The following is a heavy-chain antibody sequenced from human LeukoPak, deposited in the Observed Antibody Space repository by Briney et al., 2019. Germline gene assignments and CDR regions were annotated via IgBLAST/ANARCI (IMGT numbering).Heavy chain of an antibody. CDR1: GFTFSSYW. J-gene: IGHJ4*02. V-gene: IGHV3-7*01. CDR3: ARGGYSYGSFRLYFDY. CDR2: IKQDGSEK. Sequence: GGSLRLSCAASGFTFSSYWMSWVRQAPGKGLEWVANIKQDGSEKYYVDSVKGRFTISRDNAKNSLYLQMNSLRAEDTAVYYCARGGYSYGSFRLYFDYWGQGSLVTVSS. D-gene: IGHD5-18*01.